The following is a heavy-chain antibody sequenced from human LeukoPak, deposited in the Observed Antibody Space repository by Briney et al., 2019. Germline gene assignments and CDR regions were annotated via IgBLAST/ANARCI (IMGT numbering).Heavy chain of an antibody. J-gene: IGHJ4*02. D-gene: IGHD3-22*01. V-gene: IGHV3-49*04. CDR1: GFTFGDYA. CDR3: TRSNYYDSSTYYYNDFDY. Sequence: GGSLRLSCTASGFTFGDYALSWVRQAPGKGLEWVGFIRSKPYGGTADYAASVQGRFTISRDDSTSIAYLQMNSLKTEDTAVYYCTRSNYYDSSTYYYNDFDYWGQGTLVTVSS. CDR2: IRSKPYGGTA.